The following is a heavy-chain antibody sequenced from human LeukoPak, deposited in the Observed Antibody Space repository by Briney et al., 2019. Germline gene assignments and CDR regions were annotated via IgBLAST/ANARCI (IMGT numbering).Heavy chain of an antibody. CDR2: ISYDGGNK. CDR1: GFTFSSYA. V-gene: IGHV3-30*04. J-gene: IGHJ6*02. D-gene: IGHD2-2*01. Sequence: PGRSLRLSCAASGFTFSSYAMHWVRQAPGKGLEWVAVISYDGGNKYYADSVKGRFTISRDNSKNTLYLQMNSLRAEDTAVYYCAKDFINIVVVPAATTHYYGMDVWGQGTTVTVSS. CDR3: AKDFINIVVVPAATTHYYGMDV.